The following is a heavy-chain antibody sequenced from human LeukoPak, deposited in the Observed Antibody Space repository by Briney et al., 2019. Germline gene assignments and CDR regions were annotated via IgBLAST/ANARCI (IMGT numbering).Heavy chain of an antibody. D-gene: IGHD3-10*01. CDR1: GGTLSSYA. CDR3: ARMSMVRGVTYFDY. Sequence: SVKVSCKASGGTLSSYAISWVRQAPGQGLEWMGRIIPILGIANYAQKFQGRVTITADKSTSTAYMELSSLRSEDTAVYYCARMSMVRGVTYFDYWGQGTLVTVSS. CDR2: IIPILGIA. J-gene: IGHJ4*02. V-gene: IGHV1-69*04.